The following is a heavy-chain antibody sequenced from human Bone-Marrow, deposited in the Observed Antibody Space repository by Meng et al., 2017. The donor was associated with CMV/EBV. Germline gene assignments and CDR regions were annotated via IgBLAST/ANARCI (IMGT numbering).Heavy chain of an antibody. CDR1: GFTFDDYA. Sequence: GESLKISCAASGFTFDDYAMHWVRQAPGKGLEWVSYISSSGSTIYYADSVKGRFTISRDNAKNSLCLQMNSLRAEDTAVYYCARILCSGGSCYLGYYYYGMDVWGQGTMVTVSS. CDR2: ISSSGSTI. J-gene: IGHJ6*02. CDR3: ARILCSGGSCYLGYYYYGMDV. V-gene: IGHV3-48*03. D-gene: IGHD2-15*01.